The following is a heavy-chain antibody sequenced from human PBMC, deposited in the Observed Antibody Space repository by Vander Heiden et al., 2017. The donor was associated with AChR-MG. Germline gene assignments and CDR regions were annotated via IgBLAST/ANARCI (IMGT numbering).Heavy chain of an antibody. V-gene: IGHV3-21*01. D-gene: IGHD5-18*01. CDR3: ARDRGDTAMARTFDY. Sequence: EVQLVESGGGLVKPGGSLRLSCAASGFTFSSYSMTWVRQAPGKGLEWVSSISSSSSYIYYADSLKGRFTISRDNAKNTLYMQMNSLRAEDTAVYYCARDRGDTAMARTFDYWGQGTLVTVSS. CDR1: GFTFSSYS. CDR2: ISSSSSYI. J-gene: IGHJ4*02.